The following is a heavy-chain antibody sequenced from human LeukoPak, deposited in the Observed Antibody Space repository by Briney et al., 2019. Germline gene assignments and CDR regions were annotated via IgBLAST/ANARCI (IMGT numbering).Heavy chain of an antibody. D-gene: IGHD5-18*01. CDR3: ARSMGVDTYYFDY. V-gene: IGHV1-2*06. Sequence: ASVKVSCKASGYTFTGYYMHWVRQAPGQGLEWMGRINPNSGGTNYAQKFQGRVTMTRDTSISTAYMELSRLRSDDTAVYYCARSMGVDTYYFDYWGQGTLVTVSS. J-gene: IGHJ4*02. CDR2: INPNSGGT. CDR1: GYTFTGYY.